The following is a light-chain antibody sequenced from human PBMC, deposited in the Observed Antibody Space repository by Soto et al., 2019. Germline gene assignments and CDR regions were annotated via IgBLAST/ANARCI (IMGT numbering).Light chain of an antibody. CDR1: SSDVGSYNL. CDR2: EGS. J-gene: IGLJ1*01. CDR3: CSYAGRSTYV. Sequence: QSALTQPASVSGSPGQSITISCTGTSSDVGSYNLVSWYQQHPGKAPKLMIYEGSKRPSGVSNRFSGSKSGNTASLTISGPQAEDEADYYCCSYAGRSTYVFGPGNKVTVL. V-gene: IGLV2-23*01.